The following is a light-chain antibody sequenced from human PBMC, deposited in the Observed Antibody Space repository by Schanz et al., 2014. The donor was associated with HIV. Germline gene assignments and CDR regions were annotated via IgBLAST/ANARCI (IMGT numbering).Light chain of an antibody. CDR3: SSYTSSSTVL. CDR2: DVT. V-gene: IGLV2-14*03. J-gene: IGLJ2*01. Sequence: QSALTQPASVSGSPGQSITISCTGVSSDVGGHNYLSWYQQHPGRAPQLMIYDVTYRPSGVSDRFSGSKSGNTASLTISGLQAEDETDYYCSSYTSSSTVLFGGGTKLTVL. CDR1: SSDVGGHNY.